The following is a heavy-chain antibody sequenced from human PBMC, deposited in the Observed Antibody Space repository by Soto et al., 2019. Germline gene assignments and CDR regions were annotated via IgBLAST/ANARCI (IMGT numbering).Heavy chain of an antibody. CDR2: IYHSGST. V-gene: IGHV4-4*02. D-gene: IGHD6-13*01. Sequence: QVQLQESGPGLVKPSGTLSLTCAVSGGSISSSNWWSWVRQPPGKGLEWVGEIYHSGSTNYNPSLKRRVTISVDKSKNQFSMKLSSVTAADTAVYYCARDRTRYSSSWYLDYWGQGTLVTVSS. CDR3: ARDRTRYSSSWYLDY. J-gene: IGHJ4*02. CDR1: GGSISSSNW.